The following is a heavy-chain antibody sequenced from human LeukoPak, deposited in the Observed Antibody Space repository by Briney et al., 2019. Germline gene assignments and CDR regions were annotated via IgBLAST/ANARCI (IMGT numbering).Heavy chain of an antibody. CDR3: ARGRVRSSSILYWFDP. J-gene: IGHJ5*02. CDR2: MNPNSGNT. CDR1: GYTFTSYD. Sequence: ASVKVSCKASGYTFTSYDINWVRQATGQGLEWMGWMNPNSGNTGYARKFQGRVTMTRSTSISTAYMELSSLRSEDTAVYYCARGRVRSSSILYWFDPWGQGTLVTVSS. D-gene: IGHD6-6*01. V-gene: IGHV1-8*01.